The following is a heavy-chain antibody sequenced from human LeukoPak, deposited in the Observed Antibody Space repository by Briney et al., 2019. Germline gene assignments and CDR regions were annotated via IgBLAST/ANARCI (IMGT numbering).Heavy chain of an antibody. Sequence: SSETLSLTCAVYGGSSSGYYWSWIRQPPGKGLEWIGEINHSGSTNYNPSLKGRVTISVDTSKKQFSLKLTSVTAADTAVYYCARYDSSGFYQYYFDYWGLGTLVTVSS. J-gene: IGHJ4*02. CDR3: ARYDSSGFYQYYFDY. D-gene: IGHD3-22*01. CDR1: GGSSSGYY. V-gene: IGHV4-34*01. CDR2: INHSGST.